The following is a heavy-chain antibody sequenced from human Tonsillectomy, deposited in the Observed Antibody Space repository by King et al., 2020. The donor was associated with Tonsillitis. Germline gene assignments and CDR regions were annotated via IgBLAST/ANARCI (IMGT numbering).Heavy chain of an antibody. J-gene: IGHJ6*02. D-gene: IGHD2-2*01. CDR3: VKGYYGTTSCYYDYYALDV. Sequence: VQLVESGGGLVQPGGSLTLSCSASGYTFSSYSMHWVRQAPGKGLEYVAHISRAGGSIYYADSVKGRFTISRDNYKDTLYFQMSSLRPEDTAVYYCVKGYYGTTSCYYDYYALDVWGQGTTVTVSS. CDR2: ISRAGGSI. V-gene: IGHV3-64D*06. CDR1: GYTFSSYS.